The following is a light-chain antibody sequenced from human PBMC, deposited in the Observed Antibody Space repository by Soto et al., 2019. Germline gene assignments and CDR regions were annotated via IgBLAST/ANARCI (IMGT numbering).Light chain of an antibody. CDR3: XXXXXXXQX. V-gene: IGKV3-15*01. Sequence: EIVMTQSPTTLSVSPGERATLSCGASQSVSTNLAWYQLKDGQVPRLLIYGASTRATDVPARFSGSGSGTEFTLTISSLQSEDFAEXXXXXXXXXXQXFGQGTKVDIK. CDR2: GAS. CDR1: QSVSTN. J-gene: IGKJ1*01.